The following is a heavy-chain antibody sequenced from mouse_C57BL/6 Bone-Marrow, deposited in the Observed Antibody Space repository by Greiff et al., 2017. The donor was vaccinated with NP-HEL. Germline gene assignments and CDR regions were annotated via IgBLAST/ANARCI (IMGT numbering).Heavy chain of an antibody. Sequence: QVQLQQSGAELVRPGASVKLSCKASGYTFTDYYINWVKQRPGQGLEWIARIYPGSGNTYYNEKFKGKATLTAEKSSSTACMQLSSLTSEDSAVYFCARELGRGRFAYWGQGTLVTVSA. J-gene: IGHJ3*01. CDR3: ARELGRGRFAY. CDR2: IYPGSGNT. V-gene: IGHV1-76*01. D-gene: IGHD4-1*01. CDR1: GYTFTDYY.